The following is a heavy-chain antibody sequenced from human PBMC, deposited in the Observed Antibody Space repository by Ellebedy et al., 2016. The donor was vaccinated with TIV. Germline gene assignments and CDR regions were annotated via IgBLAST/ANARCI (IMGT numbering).Heavy chain of an antibody. CDR3: AKEATVRASSYFDH. D-gene: IGHD4-17*01. CDR2: IAHDGTVT. CDR1: GFIFSNYW. V-gene: IGHV3-30*18. J-gene: IGHJ4*02. Sequence: GESLKISCGASGFIFSNYWMHWVRQAPGTGLEWVAVIAHDGTVTHYADSVKGRFTISRDKSTDTVFLQMNSLRDEDTAVYYCAKEATVRASSYFDHWGQGILVTVSS.